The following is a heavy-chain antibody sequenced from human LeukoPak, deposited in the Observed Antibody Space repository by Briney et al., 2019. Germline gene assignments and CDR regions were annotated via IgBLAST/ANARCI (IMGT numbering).Heavy chain of an antibody. Sequence: SETLSPTCTVSGGSISSGDYYWSWIRQPPGKGLEWIGYIYYSGSTYYNPFLKSRVTISVDMSKNQFSLKLSSVTAADTAVYYCAREGDKGFDPWGQGTLVTVSS. V-gene: IGHV4-30-4*08. CDR3: AREGDKGFDP. CDR1: GGSISSGDYY. D-gene: IGHD3-16*01. J-gene: IGHJ5*02. CDR2: IYYSGST.